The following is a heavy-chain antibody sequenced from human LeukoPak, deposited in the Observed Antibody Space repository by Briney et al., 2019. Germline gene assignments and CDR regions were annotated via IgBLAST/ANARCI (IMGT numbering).Heavy chain of an antibody. D-gene: IGHD6-19*01. CDR3: ASPQQWLYAFDI. CDR2: INPSGGST. Sequence: ASVKVSCKASGYTFTSYYMHWVRQAPGQGLEWMGIINPSGGSTSYAQKFQGRVTMTRDTSTSTVYMELSSLRSEDTAVYYCASPQQWLYAFDIWGQGTMVTVSS. CDR1: GYTFTSYY. J-gene: IGHJ3*02. V-gene: IGHV1-46*01.